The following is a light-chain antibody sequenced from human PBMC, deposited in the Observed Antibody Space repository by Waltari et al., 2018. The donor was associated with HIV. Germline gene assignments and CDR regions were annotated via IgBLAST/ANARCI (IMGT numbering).Light chain of an antibody. V-gene: IGKV1-33*01. CDR3: QHYENLPRT. J-gene: IGKJ4*01. CDR1: QDISNY. Sequence: DIQMTQSPSSLSASVGDRVSITCQASQDISNYLNWHQQKPGKAPKRLIYDASNLETGVRSRFSGSGSGTDFTLTISNLQPEDIATYYCQHYENLPRTVGGGTKVEIK. CDR2: DAS.